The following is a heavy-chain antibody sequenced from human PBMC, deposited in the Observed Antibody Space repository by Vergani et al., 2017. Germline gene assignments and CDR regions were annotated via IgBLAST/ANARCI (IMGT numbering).Heavy chain of an antibody. V-gene: IGHV1-58*02. D-gene: IGHD1-26*01. J-gene: IGHJ6*02. CDR3: AASLGATHIYYYDGIGG. CDR2: IVVGSGNT. Sequence: QMQLVQSGPEVKKPGTSVKVSCKASGFTFTSSAMQWVRQARGQRLEWIGWIVVGSGNTNYAQKFQERVTITRDMSTSTAYMELSSLRSEDTAVYYCAASLGATHIYYYDGIGGWGQGTTVTVSS. CDR1: GFTFTSSA.